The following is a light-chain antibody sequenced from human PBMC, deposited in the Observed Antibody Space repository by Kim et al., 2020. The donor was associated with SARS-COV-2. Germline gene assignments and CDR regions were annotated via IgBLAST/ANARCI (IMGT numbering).Light chain of an antibody. CDR3: QQSHTAPLLY. CDR2: AAS. CDR1: QNINSF. Sequence: DIQMTQSPSSLAASVGDRVTITCRASQNINSFLNWYQQRPGKAPKLLIYAASTLQIGVPSRFSGSGSGTDFTLTITSLQPEDFATYYCQQSHTAPLLYFGGGTKVDIK. J-gene: IGKJ4*01. V-gene: IGKV1-39*01.